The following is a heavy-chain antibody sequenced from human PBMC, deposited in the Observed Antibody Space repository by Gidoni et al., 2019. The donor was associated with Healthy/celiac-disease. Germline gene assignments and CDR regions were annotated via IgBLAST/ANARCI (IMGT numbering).Heavy chain of an antibody. CDR1: GYTFTSYY. J-gene: IGHJ4*02. CDR3: ARDSPDYYDSSGPDY. CDR2: INPSGGST. Sequence: QVQLVQSGAEVKKPGASVKVSCKASGYTFTSYYMHWVRQAPGQGLEWMGIINPSGGSTSYAQKFQGRVTMTRDTSTSTVYMELSSLRSEDTAVYYCARDSPDYYDSSGPDYWGQGTLVTVSS. V-gene: IGHV1-46*01. D-gene: IGHD3-22*01.